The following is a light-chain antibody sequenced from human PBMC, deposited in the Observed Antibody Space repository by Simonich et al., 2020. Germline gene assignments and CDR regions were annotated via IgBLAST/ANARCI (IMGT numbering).Light chain of an antibody. V-gene: IGLV2-14*03. CDR1: SSDVGGYNY. CDR3: SSYTSSSTLV. CDR2: DVS. J-gene: IGLJ2*01. Sequence: QSALTQPASVSGSPGQSITISCTGTSSDVGGYNYVSWYPQHPGKAPKLMIYDVSKRPSGFSNRFSGSKSGNTASLTISGLQAEDEADYYCSSYTSSSTLVFGGGTKLTVL.